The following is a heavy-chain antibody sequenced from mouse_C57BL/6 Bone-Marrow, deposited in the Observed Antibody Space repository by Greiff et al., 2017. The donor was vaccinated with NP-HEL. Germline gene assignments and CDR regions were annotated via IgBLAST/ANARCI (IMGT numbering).Heavy chain of an antibody. D-gene: IGHD2-4*01. Sequence: VKVVESGAELARPGASVKLSCKASGYTFTSYGISWVKQRTGQGLEWIGEIYPRSGNTYYNEKFKGKATLTADKSSSTAYMELRSLTSEDSAVYFCAYYDYPFAYWGQGTLVTVSA. J-gene: IGHJ3*01. CDR1: GYTFTSYG. CDR2: IYPRSGNT. CDR3: AYYDYPFAY. V-gene: IGHV1-81*01.